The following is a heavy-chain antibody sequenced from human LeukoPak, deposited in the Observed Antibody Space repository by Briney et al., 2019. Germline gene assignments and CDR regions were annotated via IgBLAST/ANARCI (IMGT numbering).Heavy chain of an antibody. V-gene: IGHV4-39*01. CDR2: IYYSGTT. J-gene: IGHJ5*02. CDR3: AGQGDYNWFDP. CDR1: GGSISRSNYY. Sequence: SETLSLTCTVSGGSISRSNYYWGWIRQPPGKGLEWIGSIYYSGTTYYNPSLKSRVTMSVETSKNQFSLRLSSVTAADTAVYYCAGQGDYNWFDPWGQEPWSPSPQ.